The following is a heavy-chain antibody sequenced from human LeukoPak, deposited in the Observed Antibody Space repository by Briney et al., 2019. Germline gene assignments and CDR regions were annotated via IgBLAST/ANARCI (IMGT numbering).Heavy chain of an antibody. V-gene: IGHV4-4*02. D-gene: IGHD3-10*01. J-gene: IGHJ5*02. Sequence: PSGTLSLTCAVSGGSISSSNWWSWVRQPPGKGLEWIGEIYHSGSTYYNPSLKSRVTISVDTSKNQFSLELSSVTAADTAVYYCARRGRAKWFDPWGQGTLVTVSS. CDR3: ARRGRAKWFDP. CDR1: GGSISSSNW. CDR2: IYHSGST.